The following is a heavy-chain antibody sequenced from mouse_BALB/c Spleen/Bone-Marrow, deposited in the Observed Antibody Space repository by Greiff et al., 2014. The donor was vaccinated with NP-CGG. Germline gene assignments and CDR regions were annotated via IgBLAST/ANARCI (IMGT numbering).Heavy chain of an antibody. D-gene: IGHD2-10*02. Sequence: SGGGLVKLGGSLKLSCAASGFTFSSYYMSWVRQTPEKRLELVAAINSNGGSTYYPDTVKGRFTISRDNAKNTLYLQMSSLKSKDTALYYCARHGGYGNYFDYWGQGTTLTVSS. V-gene: IGHV5-6-2*01. CDR1: GFTFSSYY. CDR2: INSNGGST. CDR3: ARHGGYGNYFDY. J-gene: IGHJ2*01.